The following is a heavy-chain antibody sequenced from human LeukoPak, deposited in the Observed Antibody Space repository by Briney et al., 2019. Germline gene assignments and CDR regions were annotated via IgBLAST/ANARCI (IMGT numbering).Heavy chain of an antibody. J-gene: IGHJ6*03. Sequence: SETLSLTCAVYGGSFSTYYWSWIRQPPGKGLEWIGEVNLGGSTNYNPSLKSRVTISVDTSKNQFSLKLSSMTAADTAVYYCARAYYDYVWLYYIDVWGKGTTVTVSS. V-gene: IGHV4-34*01. CDR2: VNLGGST. D-gene: IGHD3-16*01. CDR1: GGSFSTYY. CDR3: ARAYYDYVWLYYIDV.